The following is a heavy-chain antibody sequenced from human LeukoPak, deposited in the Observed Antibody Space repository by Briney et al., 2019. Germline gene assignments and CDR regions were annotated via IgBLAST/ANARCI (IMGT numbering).Heavy chain of an antibody. J-gene: IGHJ2*01. D-gene: IGHD6-13*01. Sequence: GGSLRLSCAASGFTFSSYGMHWVRQAPGRGLEWISYISGFTSTIYYADSVKGRFTISRDNGKNSLYLQMNSLRDEDTALYYCTRDAATAGTYWYFDLWGRGTLVTVSS. V-gene: IGHV3-48*02. CDR3: TRDAATAGTYWYFDL. CDR2: ISGFTSTI. CDR1: GFTFSSYG.